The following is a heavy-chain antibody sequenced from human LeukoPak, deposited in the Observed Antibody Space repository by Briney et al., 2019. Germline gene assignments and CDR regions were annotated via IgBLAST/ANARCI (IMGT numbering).Heavy chain of an antibody. CDR2: ISPNSGGP. D-gene: IGHD5-18*01. CDR1: GYSFTGYY. V-gene: IGHV1-2*06. CDR3: VRGYSYGFYFDY. J-gene: IGHJ4*02. Sequence: ASVKVSCTTSGYSFTGYYIHWVRQAPGQGLEWMGRISPNSGGPNYGQKFQGTVTMTRDTSISTAYLELSNLRSDDTAAYYCVRGYSYGFYFDYWGQGSLVTVSS.